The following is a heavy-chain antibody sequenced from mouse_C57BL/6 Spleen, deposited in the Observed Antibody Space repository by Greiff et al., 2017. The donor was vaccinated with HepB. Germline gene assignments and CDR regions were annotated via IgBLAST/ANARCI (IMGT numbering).Heavy chain of an antibody. V-gene: IGHV2-2*01. CDR1: GFSFTSYG. D-gene: IGHD4-1*02. Sequence: QVQLKESGPGLVQPSQSLSITCTVSGFSFTSYGVHWVRQSPGKGLEWLGVIWSGGSTDYNAAFISRLSISKDNSNSQVFFKMSSLQADDTAIYYCARSPQLGRGYFDVWGTGTTVTVSS. CDR3: ARSPQLGRGYFDV. CDR2: IWSGGST. J-gene: IGHJ1*03.